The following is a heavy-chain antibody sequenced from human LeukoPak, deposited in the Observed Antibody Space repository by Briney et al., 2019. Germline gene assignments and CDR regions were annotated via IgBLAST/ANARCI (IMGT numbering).Heavy chain of an antibody. CDR1: GFTFSSYA. V-gene: IGHV3-23*01. J-gene: IGHJ4*02. CDR2: VSSSGGTT. D-gene: IGHD6-13*01. Sequence: GGSLRLSCAASGFTFSSYAMTWVRQAPGEGLEWVSAVSSSGGTTYYADSVKGRFTISRDNSKNTLYLQMNSLRAEDTAVYFCAKHHRGSWYIYYWGQGTLVTVSS. CDR3: AKHHRGSWYIYY.